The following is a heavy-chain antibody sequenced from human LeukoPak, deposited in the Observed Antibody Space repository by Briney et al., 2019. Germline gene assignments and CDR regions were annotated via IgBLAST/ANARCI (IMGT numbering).Heavy chain of an antibody. V-gene: IGHV4-39*01. CDR1: GGSISSSTYY. CDR3: TRLTVGTTWANYFDS. CDR2: INYSGNT. Sequence: SETLSLTCTVSGGSISSSTYYWAWVRQPPGKGLEWIGSINYSGNTYYKSSLKSRVTISVDTSKTQFSLKLTSVTAADTAVYYCTRLTVGTTWANYFDSWGQGTVVTVSS. D-gene: IGHD1-26*01. J-gene: IGHJ4*02.